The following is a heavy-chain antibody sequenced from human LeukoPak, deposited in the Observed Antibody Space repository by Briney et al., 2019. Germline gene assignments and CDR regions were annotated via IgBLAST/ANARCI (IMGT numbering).Heavy chain of an antibody. CDR1: GYTFTSYD. V-gene: IGHV1-8*01. D-gene: IGHD3-3*01. Sequence: ASVKVSCKASGYTFTSYDINWVRQATGQGLEWMGWMNPNSGNTGYAQKFQGRVTMTRNTSISTAYMELSSLRSEDTAMYYCARFPNYDSWSGYYSVDYWGQGTLVTVSS. J-gene: IGHJ4*02. CDR3: ARFPNYDSWSGYYSVDY. CDR2: MNPNSGNT.